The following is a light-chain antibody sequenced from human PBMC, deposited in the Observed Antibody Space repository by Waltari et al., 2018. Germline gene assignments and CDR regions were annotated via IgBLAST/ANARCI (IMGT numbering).Light chain of an antibody. V-gene: IGKV3-15*01. CDR1: QGISNN. CDR2: GAS. Sequence: EIELTQSPATLYASPGERVTLSCRASQGISNNLVWYQHKPGQSPRLLIYGASARATGVPERFSGSGYRTEFTLTISSLQSEDFAVYYCQHYNNRPPYSFGQGTKLDIK. J-gene: IGKJ2*03. CDR3: QHYNNRPPYS.